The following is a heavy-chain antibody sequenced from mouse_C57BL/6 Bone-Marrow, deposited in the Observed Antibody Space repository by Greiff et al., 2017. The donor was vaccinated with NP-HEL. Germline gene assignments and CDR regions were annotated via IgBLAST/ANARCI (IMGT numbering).Heavy chain of an antibody. Sequence: VQLQQSGPELVKPGASVKISCKASGYTFTDYYMNWVKQSHGKSLEWIGDINPNNGGTSYNQKFKGKATLTVDKSSSTAYMELRSLTSEDSAVYYCARGWWLLFYAMDYWGQGTSVTVSS. V-gene: IGHV1-26*01. CDR1: GYTFTDYY. CDR3: ARGWWLLFYAMDY. CDR2: INPNNGGT. J-gene: IGHJ4*01. D-gene: IGHD2-3*01.